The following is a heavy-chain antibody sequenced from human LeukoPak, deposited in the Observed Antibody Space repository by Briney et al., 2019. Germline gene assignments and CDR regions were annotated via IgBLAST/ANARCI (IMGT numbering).Heavy chain of an antibody. CDR3: ARSKPERGWYYYDTSGWPRGAFDI. J-gene: IGHJ3*02. Sequence: SATLSLICFVSGGSISGNYWSWIRPPAGKGLEWIGRLYTSGTTNYNPSLKSRVTISVDTSKNQFSLKLSSVTAADTAVYYCARSKPERGWYYYDTSGWPRGAFDIWGQGTMVTVSS. CDR2: LYTSGTT. D-gene: IGHD3-22*01. V-gene: IGHV4-4*07. CDR1: GGSISGNY.